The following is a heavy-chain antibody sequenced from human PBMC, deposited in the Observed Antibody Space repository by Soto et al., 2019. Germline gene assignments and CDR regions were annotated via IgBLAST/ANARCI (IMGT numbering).Heavy chain of an antibody. Sequence: PSETLSLTCTVAGGSISSGGYYWSWIRQHPGKGLEWIGYIYYSGSTYYNPSPKSRVTISLDTSKNQFSLRLSSVTAADTAVYYCAVGIRALATFDYWGRGTLVTVSS. V-gene: IGHV4-31*03. CDR1: GGSISSGGYY. CDR2: IYYSGST. CDR3: AVGIRALATFDY. D-gene: IGHD5-18*01. J-gene: IGHJ4*02.